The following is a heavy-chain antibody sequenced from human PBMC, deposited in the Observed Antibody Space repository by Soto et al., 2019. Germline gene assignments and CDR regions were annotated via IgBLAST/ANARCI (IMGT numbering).Heavy chain of an antibody. CDR3: ARSATVWVGGWFDP. CDR1: GGTFSSYA. Sequence: QVQLVQSGAEVKKPGSSVKVSCKASGGTFSSYAISWVRQAPGQGLEWMGGIIPIFGTANYAQKFQGRVTITADDSTSTAYMELSSLRSADTAVYDCARSATVWVGGWFDPWGQGTLVTVSS. V-gene: IGHV1-69*12. J-gene: IGHJ5*02. D-gene: IGHD3-16*01. CDR2: IIPIFGTA.